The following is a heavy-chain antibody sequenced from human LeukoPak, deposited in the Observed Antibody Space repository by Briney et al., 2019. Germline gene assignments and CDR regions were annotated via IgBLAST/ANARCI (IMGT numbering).Heavy chain of an antibody. CDR1: GFTFSSYW. J-gene: IGHJ3*02. CDR2: INSDGSST. Sequence: PGGSLRLSCAASGFTFSSYWMHWVRQAPGKGLVWVSRINSDGSSTTYADSVEGRFTISRDNAKNTLYLQMNSLRAEDTAVYHCARDGYSLDTFDIWGQGTMVTVSS. D-gene: IGHD5-18*01. V-gene: IGHV3-74*01. CDR3: ARDGYSLDTFDI.